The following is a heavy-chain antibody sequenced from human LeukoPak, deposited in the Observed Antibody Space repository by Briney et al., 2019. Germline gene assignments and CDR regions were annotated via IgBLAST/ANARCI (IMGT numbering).Heavy chain of an antibody. Sequence: SVKVSCKASGYTFTSYYIHWVRQAPGQGLEWMGGIIPIFGTANYAQKFQGRVTITADESTSTAYMELSSLRSEDTAVYYCARRGRTLRERADNWFDPWGQGTLVTVSS. CDR2: IIPIFGTA. V-gene: IGHV1-69*13. D-gene: IGHD2-15*01. J-gene: IGHJ5*02. CDR1: GYTFTSYY. CDR3: ARRGRTLRERADNWFDP.